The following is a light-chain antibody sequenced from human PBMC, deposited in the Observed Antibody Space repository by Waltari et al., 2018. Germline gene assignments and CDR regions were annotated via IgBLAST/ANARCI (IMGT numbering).Light chain of an antibody. CDR1: QTIYDW. V-gene: IGKV1-5*03. CDR3: QQYNNLWT. CDR2: KAS. J-gene: IGKJ1*01. Sequence: DIQMTQSPSTLSASVGDRVTITCRASQTIYDWLAWYQQKPGKVPKLLISKASTLESGVQSRFSGSGFGTEFTLTISSLQPDDFATYYCQQYNNLWTFGQGTKVERK.